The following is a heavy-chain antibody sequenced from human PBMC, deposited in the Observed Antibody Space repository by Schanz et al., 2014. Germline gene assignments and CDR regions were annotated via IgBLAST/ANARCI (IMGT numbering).Heavy chain of an antibody. Sequence: EVQLLESGGGLVQPGGPLTLSCAASGLHFNNFATTWVRQAPGKGLEWVIVISGSGGSTYYADFVRGRFTMSRDNSKNTVHLQMSSLRVEDTAVYDCGKGRFGELRAFDVWGQGTMVTVSS. CDR2: ISGSGGST. CDR3: GKGRFGELRAFDV. J-gene: IGHJ3*01. CDR1: GLHFNNFA. D-gene: IGHD3-10*01. V-gene: IGHV3-23*01.